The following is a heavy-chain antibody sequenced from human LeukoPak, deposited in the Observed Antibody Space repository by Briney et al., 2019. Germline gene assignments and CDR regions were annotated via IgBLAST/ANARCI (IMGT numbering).Heavy chain of an antibody. V-gene: IGHV1-24*01. Sequence: ASVKVSCKVSGYTLTELSMHWVRQAPGKGLEWMGGFDPEDGETIYAQKFQGRVTMTEDTSSSTVYLHLSSLRSEDTAVYYCARGGPFGGVVFPGAVNYWGRGTLVIVSS. D-gene: IGHD3-16*01. CDR2: FDPEDGET. CDR3: ARGGPFGGVVFPGAVNY. J-gene: IGHJ4*02. CDR1: GYTLTELS.